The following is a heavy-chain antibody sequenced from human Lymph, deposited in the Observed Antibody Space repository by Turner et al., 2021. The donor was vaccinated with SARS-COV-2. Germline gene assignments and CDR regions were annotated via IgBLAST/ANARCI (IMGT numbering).Heavy chain of an antibody. Sequence: QVQLQQWGAGLLKPSETLSLTCAVYGGSFSGYYWSWIRQPPGKGLEWIGEINHSGSTNYNPSLKSRVTISVDTSKKQFSLKLSSVTAADTAVYYCARVWVRWWYFDLWGRGTLVAVSS. CDR1: GGSFSGYY. J-gene: IGHJ2*01. V-gene: IGHV4-34*01. D-gene: IGHD7-27*01. CDR3: ARVWVRWWYFDL. CDR2: INHSGST.